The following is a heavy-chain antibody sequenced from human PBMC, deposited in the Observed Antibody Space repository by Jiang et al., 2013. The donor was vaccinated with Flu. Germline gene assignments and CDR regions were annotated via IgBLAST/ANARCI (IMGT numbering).Heavy chain of an antibody. Sequence: GLEWMGSSILVTLIPDTARPSQGQVTISADKSISTAYLQWSSLKASDTAMYYCARQYGDYDYYFDYWGQGTLVTVSS. CDR2: SILVTLIP. CDR3: ARQYGDYDYYFDY. V-gene: IGHV5-51*01. J-gene: IGHJ4*02. D-gene: IGHD4-17*01.